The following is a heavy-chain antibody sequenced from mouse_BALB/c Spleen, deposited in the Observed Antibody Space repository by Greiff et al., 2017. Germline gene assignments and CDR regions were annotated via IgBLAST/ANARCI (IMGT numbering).Heavy chain of an antibody. CDR2: ISSGGST. J-gene: IGHJ3*01. CDR3: ARHSLSWFAY. Sequence: EVQLVESGGGLVKPGGSLKLSCAASGFTFSSYAMSWVRQTPEKRLEWVASISSGGSTYYPDTVKGRFTISRDNAKNTLYLQMSSLKSEDTAMYYCARHSLSWFAYWGQGTLVTVSA. V-gene: IGHV5-12-1*01. CDR1: GFTFSSYA.